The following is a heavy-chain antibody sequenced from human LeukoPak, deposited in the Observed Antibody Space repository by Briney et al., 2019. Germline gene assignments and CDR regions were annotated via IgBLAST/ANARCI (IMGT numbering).Heavy chain of an antibody. CDR1: RLSFSSDE. D-gene: IGHD3-10*02. CDR3: AELGITMIGGV. V-gene: IGHV3-48*03. CDR2: ISSSGSTI. Sequence: GGSLRLSCAASRLSFSSDEMYWVRQAPGKGLEWVSYISSSGSTIYYADSVKGRFTISRDNAKNSLYLQMNSLRAEDTAVYYCAELGITMIGGVWGKGTTVTISS. J-gene: IGHJ6*04.